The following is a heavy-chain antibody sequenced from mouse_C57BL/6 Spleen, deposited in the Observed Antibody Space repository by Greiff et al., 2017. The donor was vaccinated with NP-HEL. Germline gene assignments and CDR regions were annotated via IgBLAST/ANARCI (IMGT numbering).Heavy chain of an antibody. D-gene: IGHD2-10*01. CDR3: ARFPTDGYYAMDY. CDR2: IDPSDSYT. J-gene: IGHJ4*01. CDR1: GYTFTSYW. Sequence: QVQLQQSGAELVMPGASVKLSCKASGYTFTSYWMHWVKQRPGQGLEWIGEIDPSDSYTNYNQKFKGKSTLTVDKSSSTAYMQLSSLTSEDSAVYYCARFPTDGYYAMDYWGQGTSVTVSS. V-gene: IGHV1-69*01.